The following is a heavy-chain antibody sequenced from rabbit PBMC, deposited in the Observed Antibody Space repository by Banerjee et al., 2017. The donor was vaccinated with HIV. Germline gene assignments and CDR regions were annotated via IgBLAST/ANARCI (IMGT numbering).Heavy chain of an antibody. CDR2: ISVGRGST. CDR3: ARFWYTDYGDL. J-gene: IGHJ4*01. Sequence: QEQLVESGGDLVQPEGSLTLTCTASGFSFSSSYWMSWVRQAPGKGLEWIGTISVGRGSTWFASWAKGRFTISKTSSTTVTLKMTSLTAADTATYFCARFWYTDYGDLWGQGTLVTVS. D-gene: IGHD2-1*01. CDR1: GFSFSSSYW. V-gene: IGHV1S45*01.